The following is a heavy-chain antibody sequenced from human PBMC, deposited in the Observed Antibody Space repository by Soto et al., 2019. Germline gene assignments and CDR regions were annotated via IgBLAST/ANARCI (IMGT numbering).Heavy chain of an antibody. CDR2: IYYSGST. CDR1: GGSISSGGYY. J-gene: IGHJ4*02. Sequence: QVQLQESGPGLVKPSQTLSLTCTVSGGSISSGGYYWSWIRQHPGKGLEWIGYIYYSGSTYYNPSLKSRVTISVDKSKNQCSLKLSSVTAADTAVYYCARVGGKGIAAGPYYFDYWGQGTLVTVSS. V-gene: IGHV4-31*03. D-gene: IGHD6-13*01. CDR3: ARVGGKGIAAGPYYFDY.